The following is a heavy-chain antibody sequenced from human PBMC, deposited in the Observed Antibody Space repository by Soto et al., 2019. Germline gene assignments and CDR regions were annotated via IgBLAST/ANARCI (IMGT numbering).Heavy chain of an antibody. CDR1: GGSIGSYY. CDR2: VYYSGTT. CDR3: ARHYGYTYGPDY. V-gene: IGHV4-59*01. J-gene: IGHJ4*02. Sequence: SETLSLTCTVSGGSIGSYYWSWIRQPPGKGLEWNGHVYYSGTTNYNPSLESRVTISVDASKNQFSLRLTSVTAAVTAVYYCARHYGYTYGPDYWGQGAQVTVSS. D-gene: IGHD5-18*01.